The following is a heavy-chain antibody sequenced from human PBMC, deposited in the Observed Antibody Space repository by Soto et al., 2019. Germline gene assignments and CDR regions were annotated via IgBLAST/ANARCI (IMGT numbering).Heavy chain of an antibody. CDR2: IYWDDDK. CDR1: GFSLSTGGVG. V-gene: IGHV2-5*02. J-gene: IGHJ4*02. CDR3: AHRLYSSAWPWDSGVFDY. D-gene: IGHD6-19*01. Sequence: SGPTLVNPTQTLTLTCTFSGFSLSTGGVGVGWIRQPPGKALEWLALIYWDDDKRYSPSLKSRLTITKDTSKNQVVLTMTNMDPVDTATYHCAHRLYSSAWPWDSGVFDYWGQGTLVTVSS.